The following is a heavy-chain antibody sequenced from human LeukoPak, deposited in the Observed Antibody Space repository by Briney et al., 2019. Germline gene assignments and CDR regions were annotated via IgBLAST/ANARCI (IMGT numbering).Heavy chain of an antibody. CDR1: GFTFSTYG. V-gene: IGHV3-33*01. Sequence: QPGGSLRLSCTASGFTFSTYGMHWVRQAPGKGLEWVAVIWYDGSNKYYADSVKGRFTISRDNSQNTLYLQMNSLKAEDTAVYYCARDLGQIDYWGQGTLVTVSS. CDR3: ARDLGQIDY. CDR2: IWYDGSNK. J-gene: IGHJ4*02.